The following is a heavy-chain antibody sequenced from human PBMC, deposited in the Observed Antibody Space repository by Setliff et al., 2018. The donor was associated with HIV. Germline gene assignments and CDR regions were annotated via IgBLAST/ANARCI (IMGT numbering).Heavy chain of an antibody. CDR2: IYHSGST. J-gene: IGHJ1*01. CDR1: GYFISSGYY. Sequence: PSATLSLTCAVSGYFISSGYYWGWIRQPPGKGLEWIGSIYHSGSTHYNPSLKSRVTISVDTSKNQFSLRLTSVSAADTAVYHCATTYHPDSRGYPPEYFLRWGQGILVTVSS. V-gene: IGHV4-38-2*01. CDR3: ATTYHPDSRGYPPEYFLR. D-gene: IGHD3-22*01.